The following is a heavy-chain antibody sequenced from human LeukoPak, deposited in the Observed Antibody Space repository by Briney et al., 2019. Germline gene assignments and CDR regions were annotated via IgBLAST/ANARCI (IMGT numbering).Heavy chain of an antibody. CDR3: AEIQCLGCNPYN. CDR1: GYTFTSYY. Sequence: GASVKVSCKASGYTFTSYYMHWVRQAPGQGLEWMGGIIPIFGTANYAQKFQGRVTITADESTSTAYMELSSLRSEDTAVYYCAEIQCLGCNPYNRGQGTLVTVSS. V-gene: IGHV1-69*13. J-gene: IGHJ4*02. D-gene: IGHD1-14*01. CDR2: IIPIFGTA.